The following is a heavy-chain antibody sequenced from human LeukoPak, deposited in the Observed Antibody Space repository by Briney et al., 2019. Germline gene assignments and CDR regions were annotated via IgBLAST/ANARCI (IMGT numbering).Heavy chain of an antibody. J-gene: IGHJ4*02. V-gene: IGHV1-2*04. CDR2: INPNSGGT. Sequence: ASVRVSCKASGYTFTAYYMHWVRQAPGQGLEWMGWINPNSGGTNYAQKFKGWVTLTGDTSINTTYMELNRLTSDVTAVYFCARGTPGSYLAYWGQGTLVTASP. CDR3: ARGTPGSYLAY. CDR1: GYTFTAYY. D-gene: IGHD3-16*02.